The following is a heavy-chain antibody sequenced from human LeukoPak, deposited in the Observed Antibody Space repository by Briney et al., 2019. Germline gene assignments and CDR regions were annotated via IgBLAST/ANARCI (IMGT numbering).Heavy chain of an antibody. J-gene: IGHJ4*02. CDR3: ATDLSGCQDY. V-gene: IGHV3-74*01. CDR1: GFTFSRYW. Sequence: PGGSLRLSCAASGFTFSRYWMHWVRQAPGKGLVWVSRIDEYGTTINYADSVKGRFTISRNNAGDTLFLQMNSLRAEDTGVYYCATDLSGCQDYWGQGTLVTVSS. CDR2: IDEYGTTI. D-gene: IGHD5-12*01.